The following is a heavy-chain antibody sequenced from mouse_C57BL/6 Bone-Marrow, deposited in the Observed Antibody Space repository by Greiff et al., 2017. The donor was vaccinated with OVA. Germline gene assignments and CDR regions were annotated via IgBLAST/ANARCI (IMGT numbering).Heavy chain of an antibody. J-gene: IGHJ4*01. D-gene: IGHD2-4*01. V-gene: IGHV2-2*01. CDR1: GFSFTSYG. CDR3: ARKCDYDGAMDY. CDR2: IWSGGST. Sequence: VQLVESGPGLVQPSQSLSITCTVSGFSFTSYGVHWVRQSPGKGLEWLGVIWSGGSTDYNAAFISRLSISKDNSKSQVFFKMNNLQADDTAIYYCARKCDYDGAMDYWGQGTSVTVSS.